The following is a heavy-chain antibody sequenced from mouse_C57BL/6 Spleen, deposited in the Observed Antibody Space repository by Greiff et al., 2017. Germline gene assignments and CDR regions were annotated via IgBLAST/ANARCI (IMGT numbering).Heavy chain of an antibody. CDR2: INPNYGTT. CDR3: ARGGYFDV. V-gene: IGHV1-39*01. J-gene: IGHJ1*03. Sequence: VQLQQSGPELVKPGASVKISCKASGYSFTDYNMNWVKPSNGTSLEWIGVINPNYGTTSSNQQFKGKATLTVDQSSSTAYMQLNSLAAEDSAVYYWARGGYFDVWGTGTTVTVSS. CDR1: GYSFTDYN.